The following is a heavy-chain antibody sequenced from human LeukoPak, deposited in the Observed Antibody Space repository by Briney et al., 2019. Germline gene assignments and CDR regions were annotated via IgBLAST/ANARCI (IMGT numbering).Heavy chain of an antibody. V-gene: IGHV4-39*07. CDR1: GGSISSSSYY. D-gene: IGHD2-15*01. CDR3: ASATLRCSGGSCYEMDV. CDR2: IYYSGST. J-gene: IGHJ6*04. Sequence: SETLSLTCTVSGGSISSSSYYWGWIRQPPGKGLEWIGSIYYSGSTYYNPSLKSRVTISVDTSKNQFSLKLSSVTAADTAVYYCASATLRCSGGSCYEMDVWGKGTTVTVSS.